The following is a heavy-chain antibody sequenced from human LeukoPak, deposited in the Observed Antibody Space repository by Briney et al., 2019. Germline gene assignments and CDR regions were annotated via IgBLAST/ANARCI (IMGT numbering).Heavy chain of an antibody. D-gene: IGHD3-22*01. CDR3: AKDPLSVVHALGYFQH. J-gene: IGHJ1*01. CDR1: GFTFSTFW. V-gene: IGHV3-7*03. CDR2: IKQDGNEK. Sequence: GGSLRLSCAASGFTFSTFWMSWVRQAPGKGLEWVANIKQDGNEKYYVDSVKGRFTISRDNAKDSLYLQMNSLRAEDTAVYYCAKDPLSVVHALGYFQHWGQGTLVTVSS.